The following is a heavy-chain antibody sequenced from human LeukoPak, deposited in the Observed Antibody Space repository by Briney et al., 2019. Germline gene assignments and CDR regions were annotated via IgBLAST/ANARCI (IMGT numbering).Heavy chain of an antibody. Sequence: GGSLRLSCAASGFTFDDYAMHWVRRAPGKGLEWVSGISWNSGSIGYADSVKGRFTISRDNAKNSLYLQMNSLRAEDTALYYCAKASNILTGYSPVGYWGQGTLVTVSS. V-gene: IGHV3-9*01. CDR3: AKASNILTGYSPVGY. D-gene: IGHD3-9*01. CDR2: ISWNSGSI. CDR1: GFTFDDYA. J-gene: IGHJ4*02.